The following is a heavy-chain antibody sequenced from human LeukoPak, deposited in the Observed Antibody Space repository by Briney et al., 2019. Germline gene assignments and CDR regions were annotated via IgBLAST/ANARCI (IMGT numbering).Heavy chain of an antibody. Sequence: SETLSLTCTLPGGSISGYYWSWIRQPPGKGLEWIGYIYYSGSTKYNTSLKSRVTISVDTSKNQFSLWLSSVTAADTAVYYCARGGLENGYHSNDGFDIWGQGTMVTVSS. CDR1: GGSISGYY. CDR2: IYYSGST. V-gene: IGHV4-59*01. CDR3: ARGGLENGYHSNDGFDI. J-gene: IGHJ3*02. D-gene: IGHD3-22*01.